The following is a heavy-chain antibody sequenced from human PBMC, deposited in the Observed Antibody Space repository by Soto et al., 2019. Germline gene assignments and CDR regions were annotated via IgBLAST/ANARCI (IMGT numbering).Heavy chain of an antibody. D-gene: IGHD6-13*01. CDR3: AKGLVWSSTWEIDY. V-gene: IGHV3-23*01. CDR2: ISGGGDKT. Sequence: RLSCAASGFSFSNYAMNWVRQAPGKGLEWVSDISGGGDKTYYGDSVKGRFTLSRDNAKHTLYLQMNSLRAEDTAMYYCAKGLVWSSTWEIDYWGQGTLVTVSS. CDR1: GFSFSNYA. J-gene: IGHJ4*02.